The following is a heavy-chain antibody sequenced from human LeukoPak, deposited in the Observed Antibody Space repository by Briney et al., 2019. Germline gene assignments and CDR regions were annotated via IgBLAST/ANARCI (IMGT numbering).Heavy chain of an antibody. V-gene: IGHV3-30-3*01. D-gene: IGHD6-19*01. CDR2: ISYDGSNK. Sequence: GGSLRLSCEASGVTFSSYAMRWGCPAPGKGLEWVAVISYDGSNKYYADSVKGRFTISRDNSKNTLYLQMNSLRAEDTAVYDCVRGGAVAVLYYFDYWGQGTLVTVSS. CDR1: GVTFSSYA. J-gene: IGHJ4*02. CDR3: VRGGAVAVLYYFDY.